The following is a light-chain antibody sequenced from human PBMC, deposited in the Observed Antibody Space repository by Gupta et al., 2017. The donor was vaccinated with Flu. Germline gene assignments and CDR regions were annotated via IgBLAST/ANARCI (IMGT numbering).Light chain of an antibody. Sequence: QSGLTQPPSVAAAPGQKVTISCSGSSSNIGNNYLSWYQQPPATATKLLIHDNNKRPSGIPDRLSGYTAGTSATPRTSGLQTGEDADDYCAKSDSNLSAVVFGGGTKLTVL. J-gene: IGLJ2*01. V-gene: IGLV1-51*01. CDR1: SSNIGNNY. CDR3: AKSDSNLSAVV. CDR2: DNN.